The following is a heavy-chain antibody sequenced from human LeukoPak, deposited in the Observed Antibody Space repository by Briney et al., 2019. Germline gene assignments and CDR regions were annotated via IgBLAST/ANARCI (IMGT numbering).Heavy chain of an antibody. V-gene: IGHV1-69*04. CDR2: IIPILGIA. Sequence: TSVKVSCKASGGTFSSYAISWVRQAPGQGLEWMGRIIPILGIANYAQKFQGRVTITADKPTSTAYMELSSLRSEDTAVYYCARDQDYYGSGSYYMGAFDIWGQGTMVTVSS. CDR3: ARDQDYYGSGSYYMGAFDI. D-gene: IGHD3-10*01. CDR1: GGTFSSYA. J-gene: IGHJ3*02.